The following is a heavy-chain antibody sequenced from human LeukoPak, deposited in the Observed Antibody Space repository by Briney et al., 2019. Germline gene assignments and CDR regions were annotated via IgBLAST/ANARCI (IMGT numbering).Heavy chain of an antibody. Sequence: ASVTVSCKASGYTFNIYGISWVRQAPGQGLEWMGWISAYNGNTNYAQKVQGRVTMTTDTSTSTAYMELSSLRSDDTAVYYCARDRPTSRVAGHFDYWGQGTLVTVSS. CDR2: ISAYNGNT. V-gene: IGHV1-18*01. CDR3: ARDRPTSRVAGHFDY. CDR1: GYTFNIYG. D-gene: IGHD6-19*01. J-gene: IGHJ4*02.